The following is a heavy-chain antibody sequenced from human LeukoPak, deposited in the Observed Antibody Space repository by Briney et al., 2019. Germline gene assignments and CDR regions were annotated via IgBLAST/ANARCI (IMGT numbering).Heavy chain of an antibody. D-gene: IGHD5-12*01. CDR3: ARVGFREWLRLYYYYYMDV. J-gene: IGHJ6*03. CDR2: IYYSGST. CDR1: GGSISSSSYY. V-gene: IGHV4-39*07. Sequence: SETLSLTCTVSGGSISSSSYYWGWIRQPPGKGLEWIGSIYYSGSTYYNPSLKSRVTISVDTSKNQFSLKLSSVTAADTAVYYCARVGFREWLRLYYYYYMDVWGKGTTVTVSS.